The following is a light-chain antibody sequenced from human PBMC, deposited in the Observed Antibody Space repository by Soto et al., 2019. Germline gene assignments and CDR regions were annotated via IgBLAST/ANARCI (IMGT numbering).Light chain of an antibody. J-gene: IGKJ4*02. V-gene: IGKV3-20*01. CDR2: SAS. CDR3: QPYGSSPST. CDR1: QSISGTY. Sequence: DTVLTQSPGTLSLTSGERDTLSRRASQSISGTYLAWYQQKPGQSPRLLIYSASTRAPGIPDRFSGSGSGTDFTMTISRLEPEDFAVYYCQPYGSSPSTVGRVTKVEIK.